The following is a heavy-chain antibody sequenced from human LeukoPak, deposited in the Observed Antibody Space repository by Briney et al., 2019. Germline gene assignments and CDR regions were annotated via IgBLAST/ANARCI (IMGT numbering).Heavy chain of an antibody. Sequence: SGTLSLTCAVYGGTFSDYYWSWIRQPPWKGLEWIGEINHSGSTNYNLSLKSRVTISVDTSKNQFSLKLSSVNAADTAVNYCARHGSRGGSYDYWGHGTLVTVSS. CDR2: INHSGST. J-gene: IGHJ4*01. D-gene: IGHD1-26*01. CDR1: GGTFSDYY. V-gene: IGHV4-34*01. CDR3: ARHGSRGGSYDY.